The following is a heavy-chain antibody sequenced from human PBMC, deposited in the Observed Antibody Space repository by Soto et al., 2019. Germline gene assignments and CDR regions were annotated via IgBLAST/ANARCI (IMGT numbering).Heavy chain of an antibody. V-gene: IGHV3-49*03. D-gene: IGHD3-3*01. CDR2: IRSKAYGGTT. CDR3: TREFLWDLWSGYLKPNYYMDV. J-gene: IGHJ6*03. CDR1: GFTFGDYA. Sequence: EVQLVESGGGLVQPGRSLRLSCTASGFTFGDYAMSWFRQAPGKGLEGVGFIRSKAYGGTTEYAASVKGSFTISRDDSKSIAYLKMTSLKTEDTAVYYCTREFLWDLWSGYLKPNYYMDVWGKGTTVTVSS.